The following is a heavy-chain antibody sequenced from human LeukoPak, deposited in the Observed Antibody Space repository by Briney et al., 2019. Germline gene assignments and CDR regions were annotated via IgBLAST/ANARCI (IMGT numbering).Heavy chain of an antibody. CDR2: ISSSSSYI. J-gene: IGHJ4*02. V-gene: IGHV3-21*01. D-gene: IGHD3-3*01. Sequence: GGSLRLSCAASGFTFSSYNMNWVRQAPGKGLEWVSSISSSSSYIYYADSVKGRFTISRDNAKNSLYLQMNSLRAEDTAVYYCARYRDFWSGPDYWGQGTLVTVSS. CDR1: GFTFSSYN. CDR3: ARYRDFWSGPDY.